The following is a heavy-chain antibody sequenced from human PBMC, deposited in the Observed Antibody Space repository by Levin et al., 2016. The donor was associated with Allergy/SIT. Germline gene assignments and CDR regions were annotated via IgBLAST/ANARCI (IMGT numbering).Heavy chain of an antibody. J-gene: IGHJ6*02. V-gene: IGHV4-31*02. D-gene: IGHD5-12*01. CDR2: IYYSGST. Sequence: WIRQPPGKGLEWIGYIYYSGSTYYNPSLKSRVTISVDTSKNQFSLKLSSVTAADTAVYYCARDVSGYDLTSLSYGMDVWGQGTTVTVSS. CDR3: ARDVSGYDLTSLSYGMDV.